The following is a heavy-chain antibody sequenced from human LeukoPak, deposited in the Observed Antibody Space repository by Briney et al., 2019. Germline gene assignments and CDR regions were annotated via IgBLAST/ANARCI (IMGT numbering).Heavy chain of an antibody. D-gene: IGHD2-15*01. CDR3: SGGIHYYYYGMDV. CDR2: IYSGGST. CDR1: GFPLINNY. V-gene: IGHV3-53*01. J-gene: IGHJ6*02. Sequence: PGGSLGLSFAAPGFPLINNYMTRVRQAPGKGLEWVAVIYSGGSTYYAASVKRRFIISRDYSMNTVYLQMNSLRAEDTAVYYCSGGIHYYYYGMDVWGQGTTVTVSS.